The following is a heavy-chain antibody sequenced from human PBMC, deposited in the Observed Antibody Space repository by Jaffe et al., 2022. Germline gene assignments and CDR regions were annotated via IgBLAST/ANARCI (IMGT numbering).Heavy chain of an antibody. Sequence: QVQLQESGPGLVKPSETLSLTCIVSGGSISGYYWTWIRQPPGKGLEWIAYTKKTANTDYNPSLKSRVTISLDTSKNQVSLSLTSVTAADTAVYYCARGHYDFNLWGQGTLVTVSS. J-gene: IGHJ4*02. CDR3: ARGHYDFNL. D-gene: IGHD3-16*01. CDR1: GGSISGYY. V-gene: IGHV4-59*01. CDR2: TKKTANT.